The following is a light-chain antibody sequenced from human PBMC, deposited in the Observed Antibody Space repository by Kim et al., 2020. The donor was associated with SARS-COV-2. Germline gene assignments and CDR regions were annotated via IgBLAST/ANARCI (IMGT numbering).Light chain of an antibody. Sequence: QSALTQPRSVSGSPGQSVTMSCTGTSSDVGGYDSVSWYQHHAGTAPKLMIYDVNKRPSGVPDRFSGSKSGNTASLTISGLQAEDEADYYCCSHAGSYIWVFGGGTQLTVL. CDR1: SSDVGGYDS. CDR3: CSHAGSYIWV. V-gene: IGLV2-11*01. CDR2: DVN. J-gene: IGLJ3*02.